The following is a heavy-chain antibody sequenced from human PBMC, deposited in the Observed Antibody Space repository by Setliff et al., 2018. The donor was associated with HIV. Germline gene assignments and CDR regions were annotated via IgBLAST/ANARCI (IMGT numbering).Heavy chain of an antibody. CDR1: GGTFSNSA. V-gene: IGHV1-69*13. J-gene: IGHJ6*03. Sequence: GASVKVSCKASGGTFSNSAISWVRQPPGQGLEWMAGFIPMFGIGNYPQKFQGRVTITADESTSTVYMELNSLRVEDTAVYYCARDRVSHYYDRTAYYNYYMDVGGKGTTVTAP. CDR3: ARDRVSHYYDRTAYYNYYMDV. CDR2: FIPMFGIG. D-gene: IGHD3-22*01.